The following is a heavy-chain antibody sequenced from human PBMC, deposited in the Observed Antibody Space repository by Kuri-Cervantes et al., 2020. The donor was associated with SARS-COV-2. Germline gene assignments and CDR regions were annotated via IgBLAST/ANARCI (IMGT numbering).Heavy chain of an antibody. CDR1: GYTFTSYG. V-gene: IGHV1-18*01. Sequence: ASVKVSCKASGYTFTSYGISWVRQAPGQGLEWMGWISAYNGNTNYAQKLQGRVTMTTDTSTGTAYMELRSLRSDDTAVYYCARGGSGGSCYSCWYFDLWGRGTLVTVSS. CDR2: ISAYNGNT. J-gene: IGHJ2*01. D-gene: IGHD2-15*01. CDR3: ARGGSGGSCYSCWYFDL.